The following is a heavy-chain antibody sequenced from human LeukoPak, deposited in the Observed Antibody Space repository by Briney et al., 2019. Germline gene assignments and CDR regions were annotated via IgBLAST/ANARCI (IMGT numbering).Heavy chain of an antibody. CDR3: ASTAGPYYGMDV. D-gene: IGHD6-13*01. CDR2: IYSGGST. CDR1: GFTVSSNY. J-gene: IGHJ6*02. Sequence: GGSLRLSCAASGFTVSSNYMSWVRQAPGKGLEWVSVIYSGGSTYYADSVKGRFTISRDNSKNTLYLQMNSLRAEDTAVYYCASTAGPYYGMDVWGQGTTVTVSS. V-gene: IGHV3-53*01.